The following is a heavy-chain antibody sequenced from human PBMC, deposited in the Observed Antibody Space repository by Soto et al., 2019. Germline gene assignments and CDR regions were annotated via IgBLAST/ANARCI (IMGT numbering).Heavy chain of an antibody. CDR1: GFMFSRYW. J-gene: IGHJ6*02. Sequence: EVQVGESGGGLVQSGGSQRLSCAASGFMFSRYWMTWVGQAPGKGREWVANIKQDGSEKYYVDSVKGRFTISRDNAENSLYLQMSSLRVEDTAVYYCVRGTSSWYFYYYGMDAWGPGTTVTVSS. CDR3: VRGTSSWYFYYYGMDA. D-gene: IGHD6-13*01. CDR2: IKQDGSEK. V-gene: IGHV3-7*01.